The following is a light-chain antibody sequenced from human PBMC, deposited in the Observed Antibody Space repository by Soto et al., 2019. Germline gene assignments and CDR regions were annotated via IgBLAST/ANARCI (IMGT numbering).Light chain of an antibody. V-gene: IGKV1-5*01. CDR3: QQYNSYYT. CDR2: DAS. CDR1: QSISSW. Sequence: DIQMTQSPSTLSASVGDRVTITCRASQSISSWLAWYQQKPGKAPKLLIYDASSLESGVPSRFSGSGSGTEFTLTISSLQPDDFPTYYCQQYNSYYTFGQGTKLEIK. J-gene: IGKJ2*01.